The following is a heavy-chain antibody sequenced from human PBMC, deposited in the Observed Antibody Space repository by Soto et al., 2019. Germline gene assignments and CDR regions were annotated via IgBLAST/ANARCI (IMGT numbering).Heavy chain of an antibody. CDR1: GDSVSNNNAA. J-gene: IGHJ6*02. CDR3: ARGGIGLTVFRMDV. V-gene: IGHV6-1*01. Sequence: SQTLSLTCAISGDSVSNNNAAWHWIRQSPSRGLEWLGRTYYRSKWYTDYAVSVRSRATINPDTSKSQFSLQLSSVIPEDTAVYYCARGGIGLTVFRMDVWGQGTTVTVSS. D-gene: IGHD4-4*01. CDR2: TYYRSKWYT.